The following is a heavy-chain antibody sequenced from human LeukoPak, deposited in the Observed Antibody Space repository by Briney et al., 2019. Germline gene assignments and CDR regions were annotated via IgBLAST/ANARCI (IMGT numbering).Heavy chain of an antibody. J-gene: IGHJ5*02. CDR2: INANSIST. CDR3: AKPISGGLAVTADWFRP. Sequence: PGGSLRLSCAASGFAFSVYAMSWLRQPPGKGLEPSSTINANSISTSYAAPVRARFTIPRDNPKDTPQLQLNTLSADDTATYYCAKPISGGLAVTADWFRPWGQGTLVVVSS. V-gene: IGHV3-23*01. D-gene: IGHD6-19*01. CDR1: GFAFSVYA.